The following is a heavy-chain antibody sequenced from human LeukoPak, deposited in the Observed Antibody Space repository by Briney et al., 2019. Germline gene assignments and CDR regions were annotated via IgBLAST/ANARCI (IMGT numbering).Heavy chain of an antibody. J-gene: IGHJ4*02. D-gene: IGHD3-10*02. CDR3: ARDRGPRGTMYYFDY. Sequence: SETLSLTCAVYGGSFSGYYWSWIRQPPGKGLEWIGEINHSGSTNYNPSLKSRVTISVDTSKNQFSLKLSSVTAADTAVYYCARDRGPRGTMYYFDYWGQGTLVTVSS. CDR1: GGSFSGYY. V-gene: IGHV4-34*01. CDR2: INHSGST.